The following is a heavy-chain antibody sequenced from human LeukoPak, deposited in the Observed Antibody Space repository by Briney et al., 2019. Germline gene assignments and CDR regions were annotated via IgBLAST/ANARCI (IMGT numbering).Heavy chain of an antibody. Sequence: TGGSLRLSCAASGFTFSGSAMHWVRQASGKGLEWVGRIRSKANSYATAYAASVKGRFTISRDDSRNTLYLQMNSLKTEDTALYYCTTETQAYYYDSSGYGIWGQGTMVTVSS. J-gene: IGHJ3*02. D-gene: IGHD3-22*01. CDR1: GFTFSGSA. CDR3: TTETQAYYYDSSGYGI. CDR2: IRSKANSYAT. V-gene: IGHV3-73*01.